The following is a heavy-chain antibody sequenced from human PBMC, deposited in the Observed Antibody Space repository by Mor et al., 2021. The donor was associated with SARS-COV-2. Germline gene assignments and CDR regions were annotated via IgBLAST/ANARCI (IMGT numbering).Heavy chain of an antibody. J-gene: IGHJ3*02. CDR2: IYYSGST. Sequence: IRQPPGKGLEWIGSIYYSGSTYYNPSLKSRVTISVDTSKNQFSLKLSSVTAADTAVYYCATNPLEITMIVVVPRAFDIWGQG. D-gene: IGHD3-22*01. CDR3: ATNPLEITMIVVVPRAFDI. V-gene: IGHV4-39*01.